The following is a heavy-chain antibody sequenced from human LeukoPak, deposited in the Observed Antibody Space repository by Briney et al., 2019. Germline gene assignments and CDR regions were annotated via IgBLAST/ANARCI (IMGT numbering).Heavy chain of an antibody. CDR1: GGSISSYY. CDR3: AGLIVAGLVDDTFDI. V-gene: IGHV4-4*07. Sequence: TSETLSLTCSVSGGSISSYYWSWIRQPAGKGLEWLGHISTSGSTKYNPSLKSRVTMSVDTSKNQFSLKLSSVTAADTAVYYRAGLIVAGLVDDTFDIWGQGTMVAVSS. CDR2: ISTSGST. D-gene: IGHD6-19*01. J-gene: IGHJ3*02.